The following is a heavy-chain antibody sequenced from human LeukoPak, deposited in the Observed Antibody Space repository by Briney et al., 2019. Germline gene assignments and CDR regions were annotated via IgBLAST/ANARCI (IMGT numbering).Heavy chain of an antibody. CDR3: ATPLDYSDSSGYHQGGD. CDR1: GFTVSNNY. J-gene: IGHJ4*02. D-gene: IGHD3-22*01. V-gene: IGHV3-53*01. CDR2: LYSGGAT. Sequence: GGSLRLSCAASGFTVSNNYMTWVRQASGKGLEGVSILYSGGATYYRESVKGRFKLPRDNSKTTLYLKMNGLRAEATAVYFCATPLDYSDSSGYHQGGDWGQGTLVTVSS.